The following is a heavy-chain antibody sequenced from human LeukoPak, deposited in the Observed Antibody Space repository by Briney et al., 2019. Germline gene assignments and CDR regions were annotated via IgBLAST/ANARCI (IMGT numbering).Heavy chain of an antibody. Sequence: SETLSLTCTVSGYSISSGYYWGWIRQPPGKGLEWTGSIYHSGSTYYNPSLKSRVTISVDTSKNQFSLKLSSVTAADTAVYHCARVGGSGWFDYWGQGTLVTVSS. CDR2: IYHSGST. V-gene: IGHV4-38-2*02. CDR3: ARVGGSGWFDY. CDR1: GYSISSGYY. D-gene: IGHD6-19*01. J-gene: IGHJ4*02.